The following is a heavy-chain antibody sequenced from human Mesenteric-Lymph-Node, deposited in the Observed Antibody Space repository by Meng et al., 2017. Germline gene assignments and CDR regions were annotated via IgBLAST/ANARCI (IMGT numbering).Heavy chain of an antibody. CDR1: GYTYSSYD. Sequence: ASVKVSCKASGYTYSSYDINWVRQATGQGLEWVRWMSPNSANTGCAQMFQGRVTMTTDTSTSTAYMELRSLRSDDTAVYYCARDRSGIAVAGTSGYWGQGTLVTVSS. CDR2: MSPNSANT. V-gene: IGHV1-8*01. J-gene: IGHJ4*02. D-gene: IGHD6-19*01. CDR3: ARDRSGIAVAGTSGY.